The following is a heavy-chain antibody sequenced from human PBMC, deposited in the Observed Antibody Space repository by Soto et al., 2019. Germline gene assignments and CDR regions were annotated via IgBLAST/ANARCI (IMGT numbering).Heavy chain of an antibody. J-gene: IGHJ6*02. D-gene: IGHD2-15*01. CDR3: ARGSVESRWQSYYYYAMDA. Sequence: QVQLVQSGAEVKKPGSSVKVSCKASGGTFRSYAISWVRQAPGQGLEWMGRIIAMFGTANYAQNFQGRVTITADESTRTAYMELSSLRSEDTAVYYCARGSVESRWQSYYYYAMDAWGQGTTVTVSS. V-gene: IGHV1-69*15. CDR1: GGTFRSYA. CDR2: IIAMFGTA.